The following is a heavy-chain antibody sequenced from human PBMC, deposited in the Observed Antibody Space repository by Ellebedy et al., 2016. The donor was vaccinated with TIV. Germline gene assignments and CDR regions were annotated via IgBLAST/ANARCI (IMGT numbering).Heavy chain of an antibody. V-gene: IGHV1-18*01. CDR3: ARDGRDYDSSGYYLS. CDR1: GYTFTTYG. D-gene: IGHD3-22*01. J-gene: IGHJ4*02. CDR2: ISPSHGYT. Sequence: ASVKVSCXASGYTFTTYGVTWVRQAPGQGLEWVGWISPSHGYTNYAQKFQARVTLTTGTSTSTAYMELRSLRSDDTAVYYCARDGRDYDSSGYYLSWGQGTLVTVSS.